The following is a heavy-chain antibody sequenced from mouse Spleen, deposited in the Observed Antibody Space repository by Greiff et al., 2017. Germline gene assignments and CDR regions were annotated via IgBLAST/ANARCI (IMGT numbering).Heavy chain of an antibody. CDR2: IWTGGGT. D-gene: IGHD2-13*01. Sequence: VKVVVSGPGLVAPSQSLSITCTVSGFSLTSYAISWVRQPPGKGLEWLGVIWTGGGTNYNSALKSRLSISKDNSKSQVFLKMNSLQTDDTARYYCARNLDGDPYYFDYWGQGTTLTVSS. CDR3: ARNLDGDPYYFDY. CDR1: GFSLTSYA. V-gene: IGHV2-9-1*01. J-gene: IGHJ2*01.